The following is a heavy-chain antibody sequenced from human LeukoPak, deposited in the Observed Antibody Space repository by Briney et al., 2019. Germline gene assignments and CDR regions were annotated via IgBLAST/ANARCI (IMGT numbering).Heavy chain of an antibody. J-gene: IGHJ4*02. CDR1: GFSLSTSGGG. D-gene: IGHD3-10*01. Sequence: ESGPTLVKPTQTPTLTCTFSGFSLSTSGGGVGWIRQPPGKALEWLAVIYWDDDKRHSPSLKSRLTITKDTSKNQVVLTMPNMDPVDTATYYCAHKEYYALGSLGDSFDYWGQGTLVTVSS. CDR2: IYWDDDK. V-gene: IGHV2-5*02. CDR3: AHKEYYALGSLGDSFDY.